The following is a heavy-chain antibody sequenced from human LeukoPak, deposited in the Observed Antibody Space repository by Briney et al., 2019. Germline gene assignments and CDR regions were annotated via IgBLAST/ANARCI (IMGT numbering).Heavy chain of an antibody. CDR3: AIRSDGAYCGGDCFYLDY. CDR2: IIPILNTE. Sequence: SVKVSCKTSGGTFSSFALSWVRLAPGQGLEWMGRIIPILNTEEYAQRFQGRVTITADTSTSTVYMELSSLKSEDTAIYYCAIRSDGAYCGGDCFYLDYWGQGTLVTVSS. J-gene: IGHJ4*02. CDR1: GGTFSSFA. V-gene: IGHV1-69*04. D-gene: IGHD2-21*02.